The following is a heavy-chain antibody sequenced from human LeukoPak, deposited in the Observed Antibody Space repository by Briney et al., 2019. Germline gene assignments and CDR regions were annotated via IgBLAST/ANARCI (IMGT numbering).Heavy chain of an antibody. CDR2: IKHDGSEK. CDR1: GFTFSSYW. Sequence: PGGSLRLSCAASGFTFSSYWMTWVRQAPGKGLEWVADIKHDGSEKYYVDSVKGRFTISRDNAKNSLYLQMNSLRAEDTAVYYCARGIREYYGSGTYSYYFDYWGQGTLVTVSS. CDR3: ARGIREYYGSGTYSYYFDY. V-gene: IGHV3-7*01. J-gene: IGHJ4*02. D-gene: IGHD3-10*01.